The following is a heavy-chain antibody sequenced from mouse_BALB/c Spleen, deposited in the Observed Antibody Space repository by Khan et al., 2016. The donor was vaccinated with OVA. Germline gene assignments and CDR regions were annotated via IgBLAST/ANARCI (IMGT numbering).Heavy chain of an antibody. D-gene: IGHD4-1*01. CDR3: ASHLTGSLAY. CDR2: ISSDGSYT. V-gene: IGHV5-6*01. J-gene: IGHJ3*01. Sequence: EVQLQESGGDLVKPGGSLKLSCAASGFTFSSYGMSWVRQTPDKRLEWVATISSDGSYTYYPDSVKGRFTISRDNVKNTLYLQMSSLKSEDTARYYCASHLTGSLAYWGQGTLVTVSA. CDR1: GFTFSSYG.